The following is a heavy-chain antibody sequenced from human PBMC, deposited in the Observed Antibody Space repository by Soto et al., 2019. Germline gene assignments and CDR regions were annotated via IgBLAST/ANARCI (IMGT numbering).Heavy chain of an antibody. J-gene: IGHJ4*02. CDR3: GGKNYDSSGYFDY. Sequence: SETLSLTCTVSGGSISSYYWSLIRQPPGKGLEWIGYMYYSGSTNYNPSLKSRVTISVDTSKNQFSLKLSSVTAADTALYYCGGKNYDSSGYFDYWGQGTLVTVSS. CDR1: GGSISSYY. D-gene: IGHD3-22*01. V-gene: IGHV4-59*01. CDR2: MYYSGST.